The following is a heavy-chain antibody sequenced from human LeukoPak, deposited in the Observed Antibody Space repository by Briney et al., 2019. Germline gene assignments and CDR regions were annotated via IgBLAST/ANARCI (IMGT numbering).Heavy chain of an antibody. CDR1: GFTFSSYS. CDR3: ARLNDIVVARSFDY. CDR2: ISSSSSYI. V-gene: IGHV3-21*01. Sequence: PGGSLRLSCAASGFTFSSYSMNWVRQAPGKGLEWVSSISSSSSYIYYADSVKGRFTISRDNAKNSLYLQMNSLRAEDTAVYYCARLNDIVVARSFDYWGQGTLVTVSS. J-gene: IGHJ4*02. D-gene: IGHD2-15*01.